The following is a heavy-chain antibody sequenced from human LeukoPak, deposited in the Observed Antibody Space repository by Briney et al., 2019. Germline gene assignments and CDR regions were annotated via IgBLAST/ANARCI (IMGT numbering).Heavy chain of an antibody. CDR1: GGSIRSGSYY. Sequence: PSETLTLICTVSGGSIRSGSYYWSWIRQPAGKGLEWIGHIYTRGTTNYNPSVKSRVTVSLDTSKNQISLKLSSVTPADTAIYYCARVYTVMGATTVDHYHYYMDVWGKGTTVTVSS. CDR3: ARVYTVMGATTVDHYHYYMDV. V-gene: IGHV4-61*09. CDR2: IYTRGTT. J-gene: IGHJ6*03. D-gene: IGHD5-18*01.